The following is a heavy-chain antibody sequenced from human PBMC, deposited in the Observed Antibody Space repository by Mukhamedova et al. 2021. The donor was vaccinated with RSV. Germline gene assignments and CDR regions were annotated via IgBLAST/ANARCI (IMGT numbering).Heavy chain of an antibody. CDR3: ARYYYGSGRGIYYGMDV. D-gene: IGHD3-10*01. J-gene: IGHJ6*02. V-gene: IGHV3-21*06. Sequence: VKGRFTISRDNAKNSLYLQMNSLRAEDTAVYYCARYYYGSGRGIYYGMDVWGQGTTVTVSS.